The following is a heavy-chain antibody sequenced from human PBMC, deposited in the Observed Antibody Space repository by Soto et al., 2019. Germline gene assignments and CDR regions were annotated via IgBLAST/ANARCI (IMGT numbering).Heavy chain of an antibody. CDR1: GGSISSSNW. J-gene: IGHJ6*02. V-gene: IGHV4-4*02. CDR3: ARDGYYYYYGMDV. Sequence: SETLSLTCAVSGGSISSSNWWSWVRQPPGKGLEWIGEIYHSGSTNYNPSLKSRVTISVDKSKNQFSLKLSSVTAADTAVYYCARDGYYYYYGMDVWGQGTTVTVSS. CDR2: IYHSGST.